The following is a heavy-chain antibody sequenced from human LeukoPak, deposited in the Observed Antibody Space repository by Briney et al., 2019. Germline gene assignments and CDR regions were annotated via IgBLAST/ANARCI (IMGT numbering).Heavy chain of an antibody. D-gene: IGHD1-26*01. V-gene: IGHV3-21*06. J-gene: IGHJ3*02. Sequence: GGSLRLSCAASGFTFSTYNMNWVRQAPGKELEWVSSINGRGNYIYYADSVKGRFTISRDNAKNSLYLQMNSLRAEDTVVYYCAREDGIVGASSAFDIWGQGTMVTVSS. CDR3: AREDGIVGASSAFDI. CDR1: GFTFSTYN. CDR2: INGRGNYI.